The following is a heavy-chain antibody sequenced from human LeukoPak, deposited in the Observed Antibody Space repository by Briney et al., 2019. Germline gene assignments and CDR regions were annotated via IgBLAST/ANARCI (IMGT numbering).Heavy chain of an antibody. Sequence: GGSLRLSCAASGFDFSSYGMHWVRQAPGKGLEWVAYIHYDSTTEDYADSVKGRFTISRDNAKNSLYLQMNSLRAEDTAVYYCARARDDFWSGYPAGWYYYYMDVWGKGTTVTVSS. D-gene: IGHD3-3*01. CDR2: IHYDSTTE. J-gene: IGHJ6*03. CDR3: ARARDDFWSGYPAGWYYYYMDV. V-gene: IGHV3-30*02. CDR1: GFDFSSYG.